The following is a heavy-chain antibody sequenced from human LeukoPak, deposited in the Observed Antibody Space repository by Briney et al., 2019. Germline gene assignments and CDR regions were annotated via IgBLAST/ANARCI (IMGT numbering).Heavy chain of an antibody. D-gene: IGHD5-18*01. J-gene: IGHJ4*02. CDR1: GGSMNSHY. CDR2: MLDTVTT. Sequence: PSETLSLACTVSGGSMNSHYWSWIRQPPGKGLEWIGYMLDTVTTKDNPSLKSRFTLSADTSKNQFSLRLTSVTAADTAVYYCATIKRGNIYGYFDFWGQGILVTVSS. V-gene: IGHV4-59*11. CDR3: ATIKRGNIYGYFDF.